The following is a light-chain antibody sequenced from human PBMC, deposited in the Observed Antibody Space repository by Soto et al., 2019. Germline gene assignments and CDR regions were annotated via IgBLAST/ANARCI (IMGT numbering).Light chain of an antibody. CDR2: AAS. CDR1: QTISNY. V-gene: IGKV1-39*01. Sequence: DIKMTQSPSSLSASVGDRVTITSRPSQTISNYLNWYQKKPGKAPKLLIYAASNIQSGVPSRFSGSGSGTDVTLTITNLQPEDFATYYCQKTYSTPFTFGPGTIVEVK. J-gene: IGKJ3*01. CDR3: QKTYSTPFT.